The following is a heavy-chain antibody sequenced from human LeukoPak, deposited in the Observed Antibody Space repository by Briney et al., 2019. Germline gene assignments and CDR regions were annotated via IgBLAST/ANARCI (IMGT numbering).Heavy chain of an antibody. CDR2: ISGGGTT. J-gene: IGHJ3*02. Sequence: GGSLRLSCAASGFTFSSYSMSWVRQAPGKGLEWVSAISGGGTTYYADSLKGRFTISRDNSKNTLYLQMSSLRAEDTAVYYCAKHRTVGILGAFDIWGQGTMVTVSS. V-gene: IGHV3-23*01. CDR1: GFTFSSYS. CDR3: AKHRTVGILGAFDI. D-gene: IGHD7-27*01.